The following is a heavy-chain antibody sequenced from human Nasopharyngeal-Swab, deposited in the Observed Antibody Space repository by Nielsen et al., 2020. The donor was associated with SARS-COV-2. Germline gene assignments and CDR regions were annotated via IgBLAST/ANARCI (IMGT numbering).Heavy chain of an antibody. CDR1: GFTFSNAW. V-gene: IGHV3-15*01. Sequence: GASLQISCAASGFTFSNAWMCWGRQAPGKGLEWVGRIKSKTDGGTTDYAAPVKGRFTISRDDSKNTLYLQMNSLKTEDTAVYYCTTDIVATNFDYWGQGTLVTVSS. D-gene: IGHD5-12*01. CDR3: TTDIVATNFDY. J-gene: IGHJ4*02. CDR2: IKSKTDGGTT.